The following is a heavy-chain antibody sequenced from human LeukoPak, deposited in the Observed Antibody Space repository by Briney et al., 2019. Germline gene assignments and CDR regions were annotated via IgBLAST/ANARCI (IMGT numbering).Heavy chain of an antibody. CDR3: ASGRGIAVAGPGGYFDY. J-gene: IGHJ4*02. CDR2: ISPWGDTM. V-gene: IGHV3-11*01. Sequence: GGSLRLSCAASGFTFSDYHMNWIRQAPGKGLEWVSYISPWGDTMYFADSVKGRFTLSRDNAKNSLYLQINSLTAEDTAVYYCASGRGIAVAGPGGYFDYWGQGTLVTVSS. D-gene: IGHD6-19*01. CDR1: GFTFSDYH.